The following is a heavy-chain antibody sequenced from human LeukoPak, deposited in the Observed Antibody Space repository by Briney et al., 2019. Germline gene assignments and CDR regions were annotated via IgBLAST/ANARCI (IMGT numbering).Heavy chain of an antibody. Sequence: SETLSLTCTVSGDSISSYYWSWIRQPPGKGLEWIGYIFHSGSTNYNPSLKSRVTISGDTSKNQFSLKLSSVTAADTAVYYCARLPSRYYGMDVWGQGTTVTVSS. V-gene: IGHV4-59*08. CDR3: ARLPSRYYGMDV. CDR1: GDSISSYY. CDR2: IFHSGST. J-gene: IGHJ6*02.